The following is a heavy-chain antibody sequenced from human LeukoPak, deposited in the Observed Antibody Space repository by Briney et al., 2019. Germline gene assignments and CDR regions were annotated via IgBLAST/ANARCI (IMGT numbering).Heavy chain of an antibody. CDR3: ARDRKSGESSEIDY. D-gene: IGHD3-10*01. CDR2: INRDGSTT. V-gene: IGHV3-74*03. J-gene: IGHJ4*02. Sequence: GGSLRLSCAASGFTFSNYWVHWVRQAPGKGLVWVSRINRDGSTTKYADSVKGRFTVSRDNAKNTLNLQMNSLRAEDTAVYYCARDRKSGESSEIDYWGQGTLVTVSS. CDR1: GFTFSNYW.